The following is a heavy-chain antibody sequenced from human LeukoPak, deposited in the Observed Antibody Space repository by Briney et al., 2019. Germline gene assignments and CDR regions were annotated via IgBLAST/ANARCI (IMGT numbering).Heavy chain of an antibody. CDR3: ARAKGSGSYYYVFDY. CDR2: IYYSGST. D-gene: IGHD1-26*01. J-gene: IGHJ4*02. Sequence: SETLSLTCTVSGGSISSYYWSWIRQPPGKGLEWIGYIYYSGSTNYNPSLKSRVTMSVDTSKNQFSLKLSSVTAADTAVYYCARAKGSGSYYYVFDYWGQGTLVTVSS. CDR1: GGSISSYY. V-gene: IGHV4-59*12.